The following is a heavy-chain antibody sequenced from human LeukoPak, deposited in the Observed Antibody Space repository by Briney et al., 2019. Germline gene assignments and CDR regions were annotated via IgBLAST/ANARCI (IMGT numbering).Heavy chain of an antibody. J-gene: IGHJ4*02. CDR1: GSPFTSYD. CDR2: INPNSGNT. Sequence: ASVKVSCKASGSPFTSYDINWVRPATGQGLEWMGWINPNSGNTGYAQKFQGRVTITRNTSISTAYMELSSLRSEDTAVYYCARFDDSSGYSDYWGQGTLVTVSS. CDR3: ARFDDSSGYSDY. D-gene: IGHD3-22*01. V-gene: IGHV1-8*03.